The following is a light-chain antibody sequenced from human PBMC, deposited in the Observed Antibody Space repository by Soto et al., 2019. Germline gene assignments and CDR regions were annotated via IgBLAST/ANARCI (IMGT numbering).Light chain of an antibody. CDR1: RSVSSSY. J-gene: IGKJ2*01. CDR3: QHYGSSPPYT. Sequence: IVLTQSPDTLSLSPGERATLYCRASRSVSSSYLAWYQHKAGQAPRLLISGASNRATDIPDRFSGSESGTDFTLTISRLEPEDFAVYYCQHYGSSPPYTFGPGTKLEIK. CDR2: GAS. V-gene: IGKV3-20*01.